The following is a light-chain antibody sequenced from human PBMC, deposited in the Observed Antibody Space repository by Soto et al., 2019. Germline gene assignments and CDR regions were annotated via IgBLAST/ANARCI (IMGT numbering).Light chain of an antibody. V-gene: IGKV3-15*01. CDR2: SAS. CDR3: QQYNNWLS. J-gene: IGKJ4*01. CDR1: QSVSSN. Sequence: EIVVTQSPATLSVSPGERATLSCRASQSVSSNLAWYQQKPGQAPMLLIYSASTKATGIPARFSGIGSGTDFTLTIISLQSEDFAVYYCQQYNNWLSFGGGTKVEIK.